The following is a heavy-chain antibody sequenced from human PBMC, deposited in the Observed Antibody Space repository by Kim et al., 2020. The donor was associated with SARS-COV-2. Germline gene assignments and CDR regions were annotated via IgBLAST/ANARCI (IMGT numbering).Heavy chain of an antibody. V-gene: IGHV4-59*01. CDR3: ARHPHGYSGYDFLPHAFDI. Sequence: SETLSLTCTVSGGSISSYYWSWIRQPPGKGLEWIGYIYYSGSTNYNPSLKSRVTISVDTSKNQFSLKLSSVTAADTAVYYCARHPHGYSGYDFLPHAFDIWGQGTMVTVSS. D-gene: IGHD5-12*01. CDR2: IYYSGST. J-gene: IGHJ3*02. CDR1: GGSISSYY.